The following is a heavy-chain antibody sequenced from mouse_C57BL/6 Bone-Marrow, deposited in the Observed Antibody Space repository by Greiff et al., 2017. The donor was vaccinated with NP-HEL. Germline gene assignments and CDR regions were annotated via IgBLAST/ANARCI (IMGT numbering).Heavy chain of an antibody. CDR1: GFTFSNYW. CDR3: TGGRLRRYFDV. Sequence: EVKLEESGGGLVQPGESMKLSCVASGFTFSNYWMNWVRQSPEKGLEWVAQIRLKSDNYATHYAESVKGRFTISRYDSKSSVYLQMNNLRAEDTGIYYCTGGRLRRYFDVWGTGTTVTVSS. CDR2: IRLKSDNYAT. J-gene: IGHJ1*03. V-gene: IGHV6-3*01. D-gene: IGHD2-4*01.